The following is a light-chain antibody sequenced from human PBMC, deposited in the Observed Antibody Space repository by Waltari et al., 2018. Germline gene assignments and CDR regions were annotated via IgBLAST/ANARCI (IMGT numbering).Light chain of an antibody. Sequence: DIQMTQSPSTLSASVGDRVTITCRASQSVKNNLAWYQHKPGKAPTVLIHKASRSESGVPSRFSGSGFGTEFTFTISSLQPDDFATYYCQEYDSLPDTFGGGTTVDIK. CDR1: QSVKNN. J-gene: IGKJ4*01. CDR2: KAS. CDR3: QEYDSLPDT. V-gene: IGKV1-5*03.